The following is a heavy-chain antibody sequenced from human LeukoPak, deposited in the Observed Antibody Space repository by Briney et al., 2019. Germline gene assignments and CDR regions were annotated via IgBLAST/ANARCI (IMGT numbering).Heavy chain of an antibody. D-gene: IGHD3-3*01. V-gene: IGHV3-30*18. J-gene: IGHJ5*02. CDR3: AKDSEMNYDFWSGYYNWFDP. CDR2: ISYDGSIK. Sequence: PVRSLRLSCAASGFTFSRYGMRTGRQAPGTGVEWGAVISYDGSIKYYADSVKGRFTISRDNSKNTLYLQMNSLRAEDTAVYYCAKDSEMNYDFWSGYYNWFDPWGQGTLVTVSS. CDR1: GFTFSRYG.